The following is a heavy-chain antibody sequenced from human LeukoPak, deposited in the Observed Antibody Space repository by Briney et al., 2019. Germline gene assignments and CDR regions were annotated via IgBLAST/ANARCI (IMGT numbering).Heavy chain of an antibody. V-gene: IGHV3-53*01. CDR1: GFTFDDYA. CDR3: ARSVEGYYYYGMDV. CDR2: IYSGGST. J-gene: IGHJ6*02. Sequence: PGGSLRLSCAASGFTFDDYAMHWVRQAPGKGLEWVSVIYSGGSTYYADSVKGRFTISRDNSKNTLYLQMNSLRAEDTAVYYCARSVEGYYYYGMDVWGQGTTVTVSS.